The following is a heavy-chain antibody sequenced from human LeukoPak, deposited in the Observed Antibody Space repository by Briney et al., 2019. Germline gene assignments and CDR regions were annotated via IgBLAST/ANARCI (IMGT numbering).Heavy chain of an antibody. Sequence: PSETLSLTCTVSGGSISSHYWSWIRQPPGKGLEWIGYIYYSGSTNYNPSLKSRVTISVDTSKNQFSLKLSSVTAADTAVYYCATSPSGTYYYFDYWGQGTLVTVSS. CDR3: ATSPSGTYYYFDY. V-gene: IGHV4-59*11. D-gene: IGHD1-26*01. CDR1: GGSISSHY. J-gene: IGHJ4*02. CDR2: IYYSGST.